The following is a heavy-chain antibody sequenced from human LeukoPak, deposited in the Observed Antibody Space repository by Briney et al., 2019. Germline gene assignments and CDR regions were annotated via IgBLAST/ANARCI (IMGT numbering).Heavy chain of an antibody. Sequence: GGSLRLSCTVSGFPVSINSMSWVRQAPGKGLEWVAFIFYNGTDKYADSVKGRFTISRDNSKNTLYLEMNRLRPEDTALYYCAKAGASGSGPIDSWGQGTPVIVSS. D-gene: IGHD3-10*01. V-gene: IGHV3-30*02. J-gene: IGHJ4*02. CDR2: IFYNGTDK. CDR3: AKAGASGSGPIDS. CDR1: GFPVSINS.